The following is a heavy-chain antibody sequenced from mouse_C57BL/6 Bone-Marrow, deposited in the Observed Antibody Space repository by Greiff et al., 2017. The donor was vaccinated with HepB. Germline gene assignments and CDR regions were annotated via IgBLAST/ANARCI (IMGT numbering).Heavy chain of an antibody. CDR1: GYTFTSYG. CDR3: ARRGVYYGSSYGYFDV. Sequence: VQLQQSGAELARPGASVKLSCKASGYTFTSYGISWVKQRTGQGLEWIGEIYPRSGNTYYNEKFKGKATLTADKSSSTAYMELRSLTSEDSAVYFWARRGVYYGSSYGYFDVWGTGTTVTVSS. J-gene: IGHJ1*03. V-gene: IGHV1-81*01. CDR2: IYPRSGNT. D-gene: IGHD1-1*01.